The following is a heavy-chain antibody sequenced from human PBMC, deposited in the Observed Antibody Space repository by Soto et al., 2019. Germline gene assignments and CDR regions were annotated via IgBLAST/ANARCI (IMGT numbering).Heavy chain of an antibody. CDR2: ISGSGGST. Sequence: GGSLRLSCAASGFTFSNYAMTWARQAPGKGLEWVSAISGSGGSTYYADSVKGRFTISRDNSKNTLYLQMNSLRAEDTAVYYCAKFLAVAGTSFDYWGQGTLVTVSS. D-gene: IGHD6-19*01. CDR3: AKFLAVAGTSFDY. J-gene: IGHJ4*02. V-gene: IGHV3-23*01. CDR1: GFTFSNYA.